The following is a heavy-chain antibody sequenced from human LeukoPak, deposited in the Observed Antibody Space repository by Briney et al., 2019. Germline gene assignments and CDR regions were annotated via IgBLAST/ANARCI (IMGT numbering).Heavy chain of an antibody. D-gene: IGHD6-6*01. V-gene: IGHV3-53*01. CDR3: ARDRPYYGMDV. Sequence: PGGSLRLSCAASGFTVSNNYMSWVRQAPGKGLEWVSVIYSGGSKYYADSVKGRFTISRDNSKNTLYLQMNSLRAEDTAVYYCARDRPYYGMDVWGQGTTVTVSS. J-gene: IGHJ6*02. CDR2: IYSGGSK. CDR1: GFTVSNNY.